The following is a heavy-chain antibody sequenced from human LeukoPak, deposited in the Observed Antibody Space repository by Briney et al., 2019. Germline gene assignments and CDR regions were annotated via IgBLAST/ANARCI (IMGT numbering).Heavy chain of an antibody. J-gene: IGHJ4*02. D-gene: IGHD3-9*01. CDR2: INSDGSST. CDR3: ARVAEYYDILTGYSH. Sequence: QPGGSLRLSCAASGFTFSSYWMHWVRQAPGKGLVWVSRINSDGSSTSYADSVKGRFTISRDNAKNTLYPQMNSLRAEDTAVYYCARVAEYYDILTGYSHWGQGTLVTVSS. CDR1: GFTFSSYW. V-gene: IGHV3-74*01.